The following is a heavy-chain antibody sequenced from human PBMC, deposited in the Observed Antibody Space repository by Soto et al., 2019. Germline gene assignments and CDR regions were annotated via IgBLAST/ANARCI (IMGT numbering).Heavy chain of an antibody. CDR2: IYYSGST. CDR3: AFLLFLMIRRPWRSTLFPYASLFRCGASETLSLTCTVSGGSISSYY. CDR1: GGSISSYY. D-gene: IGHD2-21*01. V-gene: IGHV4-59*01. J-gene: IGHJ4*01. Sequence: SETLSLTCTVSGGSISSYYWSWIRQPPGKGLEWIGYIYYSGSTNYNHSLKSRVTISVDTSKNQFSLKLNSVTAADTAVYYCAFLLFLMIRRPWRSTLFPYASLFRCGASETLSLTCTVSGGSISSYYW.